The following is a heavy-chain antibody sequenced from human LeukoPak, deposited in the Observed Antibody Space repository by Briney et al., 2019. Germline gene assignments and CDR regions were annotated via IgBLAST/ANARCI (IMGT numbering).Heavy chain of an antibody. CDR1: GCTFSSYA. CDR2: IIPIFSTA. Sequence: SLKVSCKASGCTFSSYAISWVRQAPGQELEWMGGIIPIFSTANYAQKFQGRVTITADESTSTAYMELSSLRSEDTAVYYCARVSLGNEPGSPQNYYYYGMDVWGQGTTVTVSS. CDR3: ARVSLGNEPGSPQNYYYYGMDV. V-gene: IGHV1-69*13. J-gene: IGHJ6*02.